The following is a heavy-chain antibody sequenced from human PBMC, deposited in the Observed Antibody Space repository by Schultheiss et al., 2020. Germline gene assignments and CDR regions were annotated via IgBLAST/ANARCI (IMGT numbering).Heavy chain of an antibody. Sequence: SETLSLTCTLSGGSISSYYWSWIRQPAGKGLEWIGYIYYSGSTNYNPSLKSRVTISVDTSKNQFSLKLSSVTAADTAVYYCASTGYSSSWYYGYWGQGTLVTVSS. V-gene: IGHV4-59*01. D-gene: IGHD6-13*01. CDR1: GGSISSYY. J-gene: IGHJ4*02. CDR3: ASTGYSSSWYYGY. CDR2: IYYSGST.